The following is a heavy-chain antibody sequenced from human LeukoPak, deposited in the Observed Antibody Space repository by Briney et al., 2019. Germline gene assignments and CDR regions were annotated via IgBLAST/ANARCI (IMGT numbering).Heavy chain of an antibody. Sequence: GGSLRLSCAASGFTVSSNYMSWVRQASGKGLEWVSVIYSSGSTYYADSVKGRFTISRDNSKNTLYLQMNSLRAEDTAVYYCARVHYGGNSHYDYWGQGTLVTVSS. V-gene: IGHV3-66*02. CDR1: GFTVSSNY. D-gene: IGHD4-23*01. CDR2: IYSSGST. CDR3: ARVHYGGNSHYDY. J-gene: IGHJ4*02.